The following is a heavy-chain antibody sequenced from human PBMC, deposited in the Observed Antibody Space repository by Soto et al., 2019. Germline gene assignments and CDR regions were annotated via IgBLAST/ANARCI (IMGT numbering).Heavy chain of an antibody. CDR2: IKQDGSEK. D-gene: IGHD6-13*01. Sequence: EVQLVESGGGLVQPGGSLRLSCAASGFTFSSYWMSWVRQAPGKGLEWVANIKQDGSEKYYVDSVKGRFTISRDNAKKSRYRQMNSLRAEDTGVYYGARDTIAAASPPVYGMDVWGQGTTVTVSS. CDR3: ARDTIAAASPPVYGMDV. V-gene: IGHV3-7*04. CDR1: GFTFSSYW. J-gene: IGHJ6*02.